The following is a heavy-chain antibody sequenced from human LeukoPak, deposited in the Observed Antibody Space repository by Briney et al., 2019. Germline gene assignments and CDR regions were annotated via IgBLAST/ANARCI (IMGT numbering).Heavy chain of an antibody. Sequence: GGSLRLSCAASGFTFSSYGMHWVRQAPGKGLEWVAVISYDGSNKYYADSVKGRFTISRDNSKNTLYLQMNSLRADDTAVYYCARIRGGDGYRDAGFWGQGTLVTVSA. CDR2: ISYDGSNK. CDR1: GFTFSSYG. V-gene: IGHV3-30*03. J-gene: IGHJ4*02. D-gene: IGHD5-24*01. CDR3: ARIRGGDGYRDAGF.